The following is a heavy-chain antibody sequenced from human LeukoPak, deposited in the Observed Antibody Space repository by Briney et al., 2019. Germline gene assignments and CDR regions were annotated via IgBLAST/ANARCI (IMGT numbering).Heavy chain of an antibody. D-gene: IGHD4-17*01. V-gene: IGHV3-21*01. Sequence: GGSLRLSCAASGFTFSSYSMNWVRQAPGKGLEWVSSISSSSSYIYYADSVKGRFTISRDNSKNTLYLQVNSLRAEDTAVYYCASGGDYVFGYYYGMDVWGQGTTVTVSS. CDR3: ASGGDYVFGYYYGMDV. J-gene: IGHJ6*02. CDR2: ISSSSSYI. CDR1: GFTFSSYS.